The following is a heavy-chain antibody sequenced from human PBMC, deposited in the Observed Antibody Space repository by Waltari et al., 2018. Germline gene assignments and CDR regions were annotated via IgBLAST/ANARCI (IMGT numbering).Heavy chain of an antibody. CDR3: AKDLSHSSSGGMDV. Sequence: EVQVVESGGGLVQPGKSLTLSCVFAGFTFENFAMQWVRQVPGKGLEWISAIAWNSARKDYADSVRGRFIISRDNSKKSLYVQMDNLRPDDTAIYYCAKDLSHSSSGGMDVWGQGTTVTVSS. D-gene: IGHD3-22*01. CDR2: IAWNSARK. V-gene: IGHV3-9*01. CDR1: GFTFENFA. J-gene: IGHJ6*02.